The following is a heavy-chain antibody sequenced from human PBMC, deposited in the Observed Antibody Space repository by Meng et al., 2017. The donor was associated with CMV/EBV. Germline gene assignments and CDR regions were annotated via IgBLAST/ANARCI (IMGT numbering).Heavy chain of an antibody. CDR2: LNPNSGGT. J-gene: IGHJ4*02. D-gene: IGHD5-18*01. CDR3: AKDRQLWLKGARLADY. Sequence: ASLTVSCHASGYTFTGFYMHWVRQAPGQGLEWMGWLNPNSGGTNYAQKFQGRVTMTRDTSISTAYMELSSLRSDDTAVYYCAKDRQLWLKGARLADYWGQGTLVTVSS. V-gene: IGHV1-2*02. CDR1: GYTFTGFY.